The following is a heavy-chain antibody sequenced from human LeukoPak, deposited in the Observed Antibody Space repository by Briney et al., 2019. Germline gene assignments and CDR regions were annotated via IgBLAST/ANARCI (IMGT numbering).Heavy chain of an antibody. CDR1: GFSFSSHA. CDR2: ISSSSSYI. V-gene: IGHV3-21*01. J-gene: IGHJ4*02. D-gene: IGHD2-21*02. Sequence: GGSLRLSCAASGFSFSSHAMSWVRQAPGKGLEWVSAISSSSSYIYYADSVKGRFTISRDNAKNSLYLQMNSLRAEDTAVYYCAREMREHIVVVTAIALDYWGQGTLVTVSS. CDR3: AREMREHIVVVTAIALDY.